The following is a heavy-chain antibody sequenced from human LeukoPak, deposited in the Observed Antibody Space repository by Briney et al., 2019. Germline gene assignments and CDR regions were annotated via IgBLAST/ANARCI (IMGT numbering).Heavy chain of an antibody. V-gene: IGHV4-59*01. CDR2: IYSSGNT. J-gene: IGHJ4*02. D-gene: IGHD3-10*01. CDR3: AREYYGSGQLDY. Sequence: SETLSLTCTVSGGSISNYFWSWIRQPPGKGLEWIAYIYSSGNTNYNPSLKGRVTISLDTSKNQFSLKLSSVTAADTAVYYCAREYYGSGQLDYWGQGTLVTVSS. CDR1: GGSISNYF.